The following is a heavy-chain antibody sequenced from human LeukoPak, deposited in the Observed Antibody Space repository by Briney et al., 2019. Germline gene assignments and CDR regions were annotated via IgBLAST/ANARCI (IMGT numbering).Heavy chain of an antibody. D-gene: IGHD2-15*01. CDR3: ARDNGYGQLDS. Sequence: SQTLSLTCTVSGDSINSGDYYWSWIRQPPGTGPEWIGYIYYSGSTYYNPSLKSRVTISVDTSKNQFSLKLSSVTAADTAVYYCARDNGYGQLDSWGQGTLVTVSS. J-gene: IGHJ4*02. CDR1: GDSINSGDYY. CDR2: IYYSGST. V-gene: IGHV4-30-4*01.